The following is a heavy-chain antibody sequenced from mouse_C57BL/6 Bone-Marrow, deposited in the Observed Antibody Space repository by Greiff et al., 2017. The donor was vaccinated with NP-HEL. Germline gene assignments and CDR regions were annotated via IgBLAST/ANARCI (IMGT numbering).Heavy chain of an antibody. CDR1: GYTFTSYW. CDR2: IHPNSGST. CDR3: ARVIGLRPVSY. V-gene: IGHV1-64*01. Sequence: QVQLQQPGAELVKPGASVKLSCKASGYTFTSYWMHWVKQRPGQGLEWIGMIHPNSGSTNYNEKFKSKATLTVDKSSSTAYMQLSSLTSEDSAVYYCARVIGLRPVSYWGQGTLVTVSA. D-gene: IGHD2-4*01. J-gene: IGHJ3*01.